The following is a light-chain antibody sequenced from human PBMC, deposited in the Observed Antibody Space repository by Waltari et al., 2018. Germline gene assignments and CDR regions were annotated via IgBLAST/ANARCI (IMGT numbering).Light chain of an antibody. J-gene: IGKJ3*01. CDR2: VAS. CDR3: QQLYSYPRT. CDR1: RGIDNY. V-gene: IGKV1-9*01. Sequence: IQLTQSPSSLSASVGDRVTITCRASRGIDNYLAWYQQQPGKAPKLLISVASTLQSGVPPRFSGSCCGTDFSLTISSLQPEDFATYSCQQLYSYPRTFGPGTQVDIK.